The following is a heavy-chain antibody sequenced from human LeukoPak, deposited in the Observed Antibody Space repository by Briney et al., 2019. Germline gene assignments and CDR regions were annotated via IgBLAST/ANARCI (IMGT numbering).Heavy chain of an antibody. J-gene: IGHJ4*02. CDR3: AGLAVAGTVDY. V-gene: IGHV4-39*01. D-gene: IGHD6-19*01. CDR1: GGSISSSSYY. Sequence: SETLSLTCTVSGGSISSSSYYWGWIRQPPGKGLEWIGSIYYSGSTYYNPSLKSRVTISVDTSKNQFSLKLSSVTAADTAVYYCAGLAVAGTVDYWGQGTLVTVSS. CDR2: IYYSGST.